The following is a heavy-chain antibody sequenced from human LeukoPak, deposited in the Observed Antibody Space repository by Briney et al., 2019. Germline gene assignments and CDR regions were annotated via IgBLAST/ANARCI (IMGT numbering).Heavy chain of an antibody. V-gene: IGHV3-23*01. Sequence: SGGSLRLSCAASGFNFNSYAMSWVRQAPGKGLEWVSSISMSGGIAYYADSVKGRFTISRDNSKNTVYLQMNSLRTEDTATFHCAKSMRGLDYTMDVWGQGTTVTVSS. D-gene: IGHD4-11*01. CDR2: ISMSGGIA. J-gene: IGHJ6*02. CDR3: AKSMRGLDYTMDV. CDR1: GFNFNSYA.